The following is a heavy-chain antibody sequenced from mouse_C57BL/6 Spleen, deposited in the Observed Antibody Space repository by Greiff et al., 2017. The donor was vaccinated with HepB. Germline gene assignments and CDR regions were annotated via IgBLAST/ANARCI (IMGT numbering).Heavy chain of an antibody. J-gene: IGHJ3*01. Sequence: EVQLQQSGPELVKPGASVKISCKASGYTFTDYYMNWVKQSHGKSLEWIGDINPNNGGTSYNQKFKGKATLTVDKSSSTAYMELRSLTSEDSAVYYCARDYGSRFFAYWGQGTLVTVSA. CDR2: INPNNGGT. D-gene: IGHD1-1*01. CDR3: ARDYGSRFFAY. V-gene: IGHV1-26*01. CDR1: GYTFTDYY.